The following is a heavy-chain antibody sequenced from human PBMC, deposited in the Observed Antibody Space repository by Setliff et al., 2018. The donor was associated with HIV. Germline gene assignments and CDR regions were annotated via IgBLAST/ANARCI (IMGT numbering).Heavy chain of an antibody. CDR3: ARDSRDIVVVIAPEPEPYYYYGMDV. CDR2: IYYSGST. CDR1: GGSIRSHY. J-gene: IGHJ6*04. Sequence: LSLTCTVSGGSIRSHYWSWIRQPPGKGLEWIGSIYYSGSTYYNPSLKSRVTISVDTSKNQFSLKLSSVTAADTAVYYCARDSRDIVVVIAPEPEPYYYYGMDVWGEGTTVTVSS. V-gene: IGHV4-59*11. D-gene: IGHD2-15*01.